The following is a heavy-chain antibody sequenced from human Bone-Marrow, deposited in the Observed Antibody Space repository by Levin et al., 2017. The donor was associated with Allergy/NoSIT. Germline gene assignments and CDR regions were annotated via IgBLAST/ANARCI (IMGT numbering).Heavy chain of an antibody. Sequence: GESLKISCKASGYTFTDYYMNWVRQAPGQGLDWMGWINPNSGGTNYAQKFQGRVTMTRDTSISTAYMELSGLRSDDTAVYYCARDPDYYDRAFDTWGQGTMVTVSS. CDR2: INPNSGGT. CDR1: GYTFTDYY. J-gene: IGHJ3*02. D-gene: IGHD3-22*01. V-gene: IGHV1-2*02. CDR3: ARDPDYYDRAFDT.